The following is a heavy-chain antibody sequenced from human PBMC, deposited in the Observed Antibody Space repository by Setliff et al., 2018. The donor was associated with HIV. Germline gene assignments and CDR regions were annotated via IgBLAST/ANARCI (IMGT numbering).Heavy chain of an antibody. V-gene: IGHV4-39*07. CDR2: ISFSDT. CDR1: GGSVMSSVYY. J-gene: IGHJ4*01. CDR3: AGSSTAGFDY. D-gene: IGHD4-17*01. Sequence: SETLSLTCSVSGGSVMSSVYYWGWIRQPPGKGLEWIGSISFSDTYYNTSLKSRLTISVDRSKDQFSLKLSSVTAADTAVYYCAGSSTAGFDYWGQGRLVTVSS.